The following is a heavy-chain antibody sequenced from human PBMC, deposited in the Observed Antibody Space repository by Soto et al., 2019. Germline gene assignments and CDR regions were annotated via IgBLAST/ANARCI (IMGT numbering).Heavy chain of an antibody. J-gene: IGHJ6*02. D-gene: IGHD3-9*01. CDR1: GGTFSSYA. V-gene: IGHV1-69*06. Sequence: SVKVSCKASGGTFSSYAISWVRQAPGQGLERMGGIIPIFGTANYAQKFQGRVTITADKSTSTAYMELSSLRSEDTAVYYCARGQDILTGYHYYYYYGMDVWGQGTTVTVSS. CDR2: IIPIFGTA. CDR3: ARGQDILTGYHYYYYYGMDV.